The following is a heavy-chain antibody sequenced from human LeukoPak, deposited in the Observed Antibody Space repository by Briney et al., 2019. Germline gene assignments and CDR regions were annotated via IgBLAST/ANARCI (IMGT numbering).Heavy chain of an antibody. CDR3: ARAPEYGLYYFDY. Sequence: SETLSLTCTVSGGSISSGSYYWGWSRQPPGKGLEWIGNNSGSTYYNPSLKSRVSISVDTSKNQFSLKPTSVTAADTAVYYCARAPEYGLYYFDYWGQGTLVTVSS. D-gene: IGHD1-14*01. CDR1: GGSISSGSYY. CDR2: NSGST. V-gene: IGHV4-39*07. J-gene: IGHJ4*02.